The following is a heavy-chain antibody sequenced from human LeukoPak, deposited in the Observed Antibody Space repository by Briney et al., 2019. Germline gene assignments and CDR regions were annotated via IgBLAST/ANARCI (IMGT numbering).Heavy chain of an antibody. J-gene: IGHJ5*01. CDR2: VSGSGTYT. D-gene: IGHD6-13*01. CDR1: GFTVSSNY. CDR3: AKQVGSSWLFDS. V-gene: IGHV3-23*01. Sequence: GGSLRLSCAASGFTVSSNYMTWVRQAPGKGLEWVSVVSGSGTYTYYADSLKGRFTISRDNSKNTLYLEMKSLRADDTAVYYCAKQVGSSWLFDSWGQGTLVTVSS.